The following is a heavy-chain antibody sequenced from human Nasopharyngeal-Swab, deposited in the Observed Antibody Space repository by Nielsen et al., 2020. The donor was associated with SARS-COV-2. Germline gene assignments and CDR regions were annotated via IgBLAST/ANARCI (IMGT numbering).Heavy chain of an antibody. J-gene: IGHJ4*02. Sequence: SLKVSCYASAGTFSSYAISWVRQAPGQGLEWMGGIIPIFGTADYAQKFQDRVTITADESTSTAYMELSSLRSEDTAVYYCARSGYSNADIDYWGQGTLVTVSS. D-gene: IGHD6-13*01. V-gene: IGHV1-69*13. CDR2: IIPIFGTA. CDR1: AGTFSSYA. CDR3: ARSGYSNADIDY.